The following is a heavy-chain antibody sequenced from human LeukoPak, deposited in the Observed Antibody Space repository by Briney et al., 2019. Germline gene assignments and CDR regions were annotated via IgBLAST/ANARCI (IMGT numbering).Heavy chain of an antibody. Sequence: SGTLSLTCTVSGVSITSDYWSWIRQPPGKGLEWIGFLYTGGNTIYNPSLKSRVTISVDTSKNQFSLKLTSVTAADTAVYYCSGSSTYYGSFDPWGQGTLVTVSS. CDR2: LYTGGNT. CDR3: SGSSTYYGSFDP. J-gene: IGHJ5*02. D-gene: IGHD3-3*01. V-gene: IGHV4-4*09. CDR1: GVSITSDY.